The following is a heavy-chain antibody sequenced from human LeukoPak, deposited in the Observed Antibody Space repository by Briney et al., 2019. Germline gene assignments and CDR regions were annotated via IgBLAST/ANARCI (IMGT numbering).Heavy chain of an antibody. V-gene: IGHV3-11*06. CDR1: GFTFSDYY. CDR2: ISSSSSYT. D-gene: IGHD6-13*01. J-gene: IGHJ6*02. CDR3: ARDQVAAAGLTPYYYYYGMDV. Sequence: GGSLRLSCAASGFTFSDYYMSWIRQAPGKGLEWVSYISSSSSYTNYADSVKGRFTISRDNAKNSLYLQMNSLRAEDTAVYYCARDQVAAAGLTPYYYYYGMDVWGQGTTVTVSS.